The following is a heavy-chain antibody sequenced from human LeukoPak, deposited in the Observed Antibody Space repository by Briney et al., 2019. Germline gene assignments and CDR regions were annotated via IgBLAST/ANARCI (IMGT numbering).Heavy chain of an antibody. J-gene: IGHJ4*02. V-gene: IGHV3-30*02. Sequence: GGSLRLSCGASGFTFSRNGMHWVRQAPGKGLEWVAYIREDGGDKCYAGSVKGRFTISRENAKNSLYLQMNSLRAGDTAVYYCARGRFEYSSSTLTYYFDYWGQGTLVTVSS. CDR1: GFTFSRNG. D-gene: IGHD6-6*01. CDR3: ARGRFEYSSSTLTYYFDY. CDR2: IREDGGDK.